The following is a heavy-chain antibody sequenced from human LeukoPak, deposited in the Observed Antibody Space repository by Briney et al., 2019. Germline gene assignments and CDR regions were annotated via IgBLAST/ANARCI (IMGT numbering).Heavy chain of an antibody. Sequence: SVKVSCKASGGTFSSYAISWVRQAPGQGLEWMGGIIPIFGTANYAQKFQGRVTITADESTSTAYMELSSLRSEDTAVYYCARIRPVTTGLKGYYFDYWGQGTLVTVSS. D-gene: IGHD1-1*01. CDR3: ARIRPVTTGLKGYYFDY. J-gene: IGHJ4*02. CDR1: GGTFSSYA. CDR2: IIPIFGTA. V-gene: IGHV1-69*01.